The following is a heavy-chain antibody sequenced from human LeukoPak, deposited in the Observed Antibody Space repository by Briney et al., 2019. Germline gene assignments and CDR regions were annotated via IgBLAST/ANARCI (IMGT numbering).Heavy chain of an antibody. CDR3: AREPSGYDSDY. V-gene: IGHV1-18*01. Sequence: GASVKVSCKASGGTFSSYAISWVRQAPGQGLEWMGWISAYNGNTNYAQKLQGRVTMTTDTSTSTAYMELRSLRSDDTAVYYCAREPSGYDSDYWGQGTLVTVSS. J-gene: IGHJ4*02. CDR2: ISAYNGNT. CDR1: GGTFSSYA. D-gene: IGHD5-12*01.